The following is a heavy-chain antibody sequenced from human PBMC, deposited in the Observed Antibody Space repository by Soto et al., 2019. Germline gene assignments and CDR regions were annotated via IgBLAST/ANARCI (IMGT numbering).Heavy chain of an antibody. Sequence: QVQLVESGGGVVQPGRSLRLSCAASGFTFSSYGMHWVRQAPGKGLEWVAVISYDGSNKYYADSVKGRFTISRDNSKNTLYLQMNSLSAEDTAVYYCAKGPLIVVVGGYFDYWGQGTLVTVSS. CDR1: GFTFSSYG. D-gene: IGHD2-21*01. J-gene: IGHJ4*02. CDR3: AKGPLIVVVGGYFDY. V-gene: IGHV3-30*18. CDR2: ISYDGSNK.